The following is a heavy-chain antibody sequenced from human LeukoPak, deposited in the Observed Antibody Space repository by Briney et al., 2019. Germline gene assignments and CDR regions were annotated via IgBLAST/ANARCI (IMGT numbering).Heavy chain of an antibody. D-gene: IGHD2-2*01. CDR2: INPNSGGT. J-gene: IGHJ4*02. CDR1: GYTFTGYY. V-gene: IGHV1-2*02. Sequence: ASVKVSCKASGYTFTGYYMHWVRQAPGQGLEWMGWINPNSGGTNYAQKLQGRVTMTTDTSTSTAYMELRSLRSDDTAVYYCARLLCSRTSCYGYFDYWGQGTLVTVSS. CDR3: ARLLCSRTSCYGYFDY.